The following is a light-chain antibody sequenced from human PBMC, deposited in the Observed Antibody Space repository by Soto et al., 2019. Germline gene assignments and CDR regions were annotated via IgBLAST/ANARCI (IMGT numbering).Light chain of an antibody. CDR3: SSFTSKSTLI. J-gene: IGLJ2*01. V-gene: IGLV2-14*01. CDR2: EVR. CDR1: MRDVGAYNL. Sequence: QSALTQPASMSGSPGQSITISCAGTMRDVGAYNLVSWYQQHPGRVPQLIIYEVRNRPSGISFRFSGSKSGNTASLTISGLQAEDEADYYCSSFTSKSTLIFGGGTKLTVL.